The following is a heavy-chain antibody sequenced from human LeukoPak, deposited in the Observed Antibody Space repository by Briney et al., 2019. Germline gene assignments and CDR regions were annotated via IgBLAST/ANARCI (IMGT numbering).Heavy chain of an antibody. CDR3: ASGEPGGDGYNLGAFHI. CDR2: IIPILGMA. D-gene: IGHD5-24*01. Sequence: SSVKVSCKASGGTLNRYAISWVRQAPEHGLEWMGRIIPILGMANYAQKFQGRVTITADISTSTAYLDLITLRSEDTAVYYCASGEPGGDGYNLGAFHIWGQGTMVTVSS. V-gene: IGHV1-69*04. J-gene: IGHJ3*02. CDR1: GGTLNRYA.